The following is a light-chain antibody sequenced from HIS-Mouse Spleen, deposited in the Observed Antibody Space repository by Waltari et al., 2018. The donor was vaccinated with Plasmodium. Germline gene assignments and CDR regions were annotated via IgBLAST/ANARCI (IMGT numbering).Light chain of an antibody. Sequence: QAALTQPSSLSASPGASARLTSTLRSGIKVGTYSIYCYQQKPGSPPQYLLRYKSDSDKQQGSGVPSRFSGSKDASANAGILLISGLQSEDEADYYCMIWHSSAWVFGGGTKLTVL. CDR1: SGIKVGTYS. J-gene: IGLJ3*02. CDR2: YKSDSDK. V-gene: IGLV5-45*03. CDR3: MIWHSSAWV.